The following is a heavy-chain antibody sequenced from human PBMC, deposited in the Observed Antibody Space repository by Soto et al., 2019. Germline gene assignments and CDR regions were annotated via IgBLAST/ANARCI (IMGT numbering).Heavy chain of an antibody. J-gene: IGHJ2*01. CDR3: AKGRASYLSAPYFYSGLAL. D-gene: IGHD2-15*01. CDR2: ISGGGSSV. CDR1: GFTFSHYV. Sequence: EVELFESGGGLVLPGGSLRLSCAASGFTFSHYVLSWVRQSPERGLELVSAISGGGSSVDVADSVRCRFIMSRDLSTNTVFLQMNTLRAEDTAVYYCAKGRASYLSAPYFYSGLALW. V-gene: IGHV3-23*01.